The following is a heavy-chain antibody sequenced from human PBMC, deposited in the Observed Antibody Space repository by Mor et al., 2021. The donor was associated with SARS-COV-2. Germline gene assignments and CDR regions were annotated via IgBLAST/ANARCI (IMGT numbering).Heavy chain of an antibody. J-gene: IGHJ6*02. D-gene: IGHD4-17*01. V-gene: IGHV3-13*01. CDR3: ARKDGDAPYYGMDV. Sequence: YPGSVKGRFTISRENAKNSLYLQMNSLRAGDTAVYYCARKDGDAPYYGMDVWGQGTTVTVSS.